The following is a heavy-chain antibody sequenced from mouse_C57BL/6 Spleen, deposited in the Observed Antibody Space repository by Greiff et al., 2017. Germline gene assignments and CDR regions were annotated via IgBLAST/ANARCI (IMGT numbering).Heavy chain of an antibody. J-gene: IGHJ1*03. CDR2: FHPYNDDT. CDR1: GYTFTTYP. Sequence: VKVVESGAELVKPGASVKMSCKASGYTFTTYPIEWMKQNHGKSLEWIGNFHPYNDDTKYNEKFKGKATLTVEKSSSTVYLELSRLTSDDSAVYYCALDSSGYWYFDVWGTGTTVTVSS. V-gene: IGHV1-47*01. CDR3: ALDSSGYWYFDV. D-gene: IGHD3-2*02.